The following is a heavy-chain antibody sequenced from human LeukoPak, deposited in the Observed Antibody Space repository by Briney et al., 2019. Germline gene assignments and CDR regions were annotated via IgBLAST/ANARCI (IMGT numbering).Heavy chain of an antibody. Sequence: GGSLRLSCAASGFTFSTYSMHWVRQAPGKGLEWVAVISYDGFNKYYADSVKGRFTISRDNSKNTLYLQMNSLRAEDTAVYYCARDGPGDGYILYGMDVWGQGTTVTVSS. CDR3: ARDGPGDGYILYGMDV. V-gene: IGHV3-30*14. J-gene: IGHJ6*02. CDR2: ISYDGFNK. CDR1: GFTFSTYS. D-gene: IGHD5-24*01.